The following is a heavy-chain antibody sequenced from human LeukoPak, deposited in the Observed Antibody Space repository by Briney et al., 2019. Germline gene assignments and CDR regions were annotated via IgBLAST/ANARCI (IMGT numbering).Heavy chain of an antibody. CDR1: GYTFTSYG. CDR3: ATTSLHSSSSGTAEYFQH. CDR2: ISAYNGNT. Sequence: ASVKVSCKASGYTFTSYGMSWVRQAPGQGLEWMGWISAYNGNTNYAQKLQGRVTMTTDTSTSTAYMELRSLRSDDTAVYYCATTSLHSSSSGTAEYFQHWGQGTLVTVSS. J-gene: IGHJ1*01. D-gene: IGHD6-6*01. V-gene: IGHV1-18*01.